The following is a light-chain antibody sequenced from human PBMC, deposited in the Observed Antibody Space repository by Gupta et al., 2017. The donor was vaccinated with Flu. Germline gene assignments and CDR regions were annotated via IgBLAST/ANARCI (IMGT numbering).Light chain of an antibody. Sequence: QFVLTQPPSASGTPGQRVTISCSGSSSNIGSNYVYWYQQLPGAAPTLLIYRNNQRPSGVTDRFSGSKSGTSASLAINGLRSDDEADDYCAVWDDSLSGWVFGGGTKLTVL. V-gene: IGLV1-47*01. CDR2: RNN. CDR1: SSNIGSNY. CDR3: AVWDDSLSGWV. J-gene: IGLJ3*02.